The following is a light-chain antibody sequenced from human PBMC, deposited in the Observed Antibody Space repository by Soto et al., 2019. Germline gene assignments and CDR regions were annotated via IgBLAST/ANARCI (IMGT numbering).Light chain of an antibody. Sequence: EIVLTQSPGTLSLSPGERATLSCRASQRVSRTYLAWYQQKPGQAPRLLIYGVSSRATGIPDGFSGSGSGTDFTLTISRLEPEDFAVYYCQQYGSSPFTFCPGTKVDIK. CDR3: QQYGSSPFT. CDR1: QRVSRTY. J-gene: IGKJ3*01. V-gene: IGKV3-20*01. CDR2: GVS.